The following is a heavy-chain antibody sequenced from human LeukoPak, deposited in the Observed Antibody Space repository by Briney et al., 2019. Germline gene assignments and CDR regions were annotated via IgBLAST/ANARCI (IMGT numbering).Heavy chain of an antibody. V-gene: IGHV3-23*01. D-gene: IGHD5-12*01. CDR1: GFTFSSYA. J-gene: IGHJ4*02. CDR3: AKNYGYSGYDYLDY. CDR2: IGGSGGST. Sequence: HPGGSLRLSCAASGFTFSSYAMSWVRQAPGKGLEWVSAIGGSGGSTYYADSVKGRFTISRDNSKNTLYLQMNSLGAEDTAVYYCAKNYGYSGYDYLDYWGQGTLVTVSS.